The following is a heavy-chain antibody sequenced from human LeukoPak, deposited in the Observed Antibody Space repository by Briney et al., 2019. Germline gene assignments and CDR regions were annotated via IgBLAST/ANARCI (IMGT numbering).Heavy chain of an antibody. V-gene: IGHV4-34*01. CDR2: INHSGST. J-gene: IGHJ5*02. CDR3: ARNEGQQLSRSWSDP. CDR1: GVSFSGYY. D-gene: IGHD6-13*01. Sequence: PSETLSLTCAVSGVSFSGYYWSWIRQPPGKGLEWIGEINHSGSTNYNPSLKSRVTISVDTSKNQFSLKLSSVTAADTAVYYCARNEGQQLSRSWSDPWGQGTLVTVSS.